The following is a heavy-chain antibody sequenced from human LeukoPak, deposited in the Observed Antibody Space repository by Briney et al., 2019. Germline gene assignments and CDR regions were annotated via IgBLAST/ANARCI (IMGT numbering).Heavy chain of an antibody. D-gene: IGHD3-9*01. CDR3: ARSGDYDILTGSKYYFDY. CDR2: INHSGST. CDR1: GGSFSGYY. J-gene: IGHJ4*02. Sequence: SETLSLTRAVYGGSFSGYYWSWIRQPPGKGLEWIGEINHSGSTNYNPSLKSRVTISVDTSKYQFSLKLSSVTAADTAVYYCARSGDYDILTGSKYYFDYWGQGTLVTVSS. V-gene: IGHV4-34*01.